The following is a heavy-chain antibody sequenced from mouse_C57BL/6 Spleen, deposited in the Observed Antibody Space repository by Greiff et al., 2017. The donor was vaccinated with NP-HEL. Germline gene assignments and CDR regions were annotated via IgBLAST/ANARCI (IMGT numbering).Heavy chain of an antibody. V-gene: IGHV1-80*01. Sequence: VQLKESGAELVKPGASVKISCKASGYAFSSYWMNWVKQRPGKGLEWIGQIYPGDGDTNYNGKFKGKATLTADKSSSTAYMQLSSLTSEDSAVYFCARSVYDYDFAYWGQGTLVTVSA. J-gene: IGHJ3*01. CDR1: GYAFSSYW. D-gene: IGHD2-4*01. CDR2: IYPGDGDT. CDR3: ARSVYDYDFAY.